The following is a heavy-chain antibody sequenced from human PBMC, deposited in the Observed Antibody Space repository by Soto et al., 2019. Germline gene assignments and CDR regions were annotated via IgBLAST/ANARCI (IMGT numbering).Heavy chain of an antibody. Sequence: SETLSLTCVVSGYSISSGYYWGWMRQPPGKGLEWIASIYHSGSTYYNPSLKSRVTISVDTSKNQFSLKLSSVTAADTAVYYCARGAATVTPGWFDPWGQGTLVTVSS. CDR1: GYSISSGYY. D-gene: IGHD4-17*01. CDR3: ARGAATVTPGWFDP. V-gene: IGHV4-38-2*01. CDR2: IYHSGST. J-gene: IGHJ5*02.